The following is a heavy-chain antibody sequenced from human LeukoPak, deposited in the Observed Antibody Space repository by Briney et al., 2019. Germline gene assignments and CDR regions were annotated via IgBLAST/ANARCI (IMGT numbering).Heavy chain of an antibody. V-gene: IGHV1-3*01. J-gene: IGHJ5*02. CDR1: GYTFSSYA. CDR3: ARGAYSSSWYGWFDP. CDR2: INAGNGNT. Sequence: ASVKVSCKAAGYTFSSYAVNWVRQAPGQGLEWMGWINAGNGNTKYSQKFQGRVTITRDTSASTAYMELSSLRSEDTAVYYCARGAYSSSWYGWFDPWGQGTLVTVSS. D-gene: IGHD6-13*01.